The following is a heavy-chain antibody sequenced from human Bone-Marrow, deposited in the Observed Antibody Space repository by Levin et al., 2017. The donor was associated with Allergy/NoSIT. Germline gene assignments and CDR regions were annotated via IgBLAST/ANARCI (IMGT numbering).Heavy chain of an antibody. D-gene: IGHD1-26*01. Sequence: LSLTCEASGFTGRDYDMSWNRQAPGKGLQWVSYISSSGSHIDSADSVKGRFTISRDNARNSMYLQMNSLRAEDTAVYYCARDRVSSTYYDRHYYSYHGIDVWGQGTTVTVSS. CDR1: GFTGRDYD. V-gene: IGHV3-11*01. CDR2: ISSSGSHI. J-gene: IGHJ6*02. CDR3: ARDRVSSTYYDRHYYSYHGIDV.